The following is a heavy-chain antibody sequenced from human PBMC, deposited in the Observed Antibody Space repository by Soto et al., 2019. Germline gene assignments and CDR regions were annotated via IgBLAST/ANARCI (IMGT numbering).Heavy chain of an antibody. CDR1: GGSISSGDYY. J-gene: IGHJ6*02. D-gene: IGHD2-2*01. V-gene: IGHV4-30-4*01. CDR3: ATITIEYQLGMDV. Sequence: SETLSLTCTVSGGSISSGDYYWSWIRQPPGKGLEWIGYIYYSGSTYYNPSLKSRVTISVDTSKNQFSLKLSFVTAADTAVYYCATITIEYQLGMDVWGQGTTVTVSS. CDR2: IYYSGST.